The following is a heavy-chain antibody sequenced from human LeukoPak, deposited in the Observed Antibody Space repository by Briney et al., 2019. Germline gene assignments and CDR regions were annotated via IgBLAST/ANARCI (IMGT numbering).Heavy chain of an antibody. CDR1: GGSISSSSYY. D-gene: IGHD5-12*01. CDR3: ARDGLREVGVDY. CDR2: IYYSGST. V-gene: IGHV4-39*07. J-gene: IGHJ4*02. Sequence: SETLSLTCTVSGGSISSSSYYWGWIRQPPGKGLEWIGNIYYSGSTYYNPSLKSRVTISVDTSKNQFSLKLSSVTAADTAVYYCARDGLREVGVDYWGQGTLVTVSS.